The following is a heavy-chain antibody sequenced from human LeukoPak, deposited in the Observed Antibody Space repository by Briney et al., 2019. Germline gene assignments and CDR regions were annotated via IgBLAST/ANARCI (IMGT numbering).Heavy chain of an antibody. CDR1: GSTFSGSA. CDR2: IRSKANSYAT. Sequence: GGSLRLSCAASGSTFSGSAMHWVRQASGKGLEWVGRIRSKANSYATAYAASVKGRFTISRDDSKNTAYLQMNSLKTEDTAVYYCTSYGDYTFDYWGQGTLVSVSS. J-gene: IGHJ4*02. CDR3: TSYGDYTFDY. V-gene: IGHV3-73*01. D-gene: IGHD4-17*01.